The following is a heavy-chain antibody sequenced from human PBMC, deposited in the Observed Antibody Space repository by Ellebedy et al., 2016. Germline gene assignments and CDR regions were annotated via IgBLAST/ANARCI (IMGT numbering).Heavy chain of an antibody. CDR3: ASFGSGTSDAFDI. V-gene: IGHV3-33*01. CDR2: IWYDGSKK. J-gene: IGHJ3*02. D-gene: IGHD3-10*01. CDR1: GFTFSSYG. Sequence: LSLTCAASGFTFSSYGMHWVRQAPGKGLEWVAVIWYDGSKKYDAASVKGRFTISRDNSKNTLYLKMNRLRAEDTAVYYCASFGSGTSDAFDIWGQGTMVTVAS.